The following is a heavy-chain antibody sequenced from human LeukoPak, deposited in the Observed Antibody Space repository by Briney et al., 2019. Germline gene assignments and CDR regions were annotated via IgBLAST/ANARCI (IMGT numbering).Heavy chain of an antibody. J-gene: IGHJ4*02. Sequence: ASVKVSCKASGYTFTSYDINWVRQATGQGLEWMGWMNPNSGNTGYAQKFQGRVTMTRNTSISTAYMELSSLRSEDTAVYYCARVGDRYDILTSDYWGQGTLVTVSS. D-gene: IGHD3-9*01. CDR2: MNPNSGNT. CDR1: GYTFTSYD. V-gene: IGHV1-8*02. CDR3: ARVGDRYDILTSDY.